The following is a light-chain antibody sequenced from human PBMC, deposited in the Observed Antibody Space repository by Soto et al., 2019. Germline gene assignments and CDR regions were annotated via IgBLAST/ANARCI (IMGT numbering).Light chain of an antibody. Sequence: EIVLTQSPGTLSLSPGERVTLSCRASQSVTSRDLAWYQQRPGQAPRLLIYGASTRATAIPDRFSGSASGTDFTLTISRLEPEDFAVYYCQQYGTSPPRYTFGQGTKLEIK. J-gene: IGKJ2*01. CDR2: GAS. CDR3: QQYGTSPPRYT. V-gene: IGKV3-20*01. CDR1: QSVTSRD.